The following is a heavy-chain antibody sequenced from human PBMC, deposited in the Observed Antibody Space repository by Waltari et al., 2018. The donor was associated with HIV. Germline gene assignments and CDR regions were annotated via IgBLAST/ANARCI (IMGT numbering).Heavy chain of an antibody. CDR3: AHSRSPGQQRVQVWCDT. V-gene: IGHV2-5*02. D-gene: IGHD6-13*01. CDR2: TYWDGDK. J-gene: IGHJ5*02. CDR1: GFSLSTSGVG. Sequence: QITLKESGPTLVKPTQTLTLTCTFSGFSLSTSGVGVGWIRQPPGKALGWLALTYWDGDKRYSASLKSRLTITKEASKNQLVLTITNMDPVDTATYYCAHSRSPGQQRVQVWCDTWGQGTLVTVSS.